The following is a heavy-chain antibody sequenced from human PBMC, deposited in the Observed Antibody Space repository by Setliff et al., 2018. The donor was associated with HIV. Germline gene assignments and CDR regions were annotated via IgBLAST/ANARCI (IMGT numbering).Heavy chain of an antibody. CDR1: GFSFRNSFYN. CDR2: IYTSGST. J-gene: IGHJ1*01. V-gene: IGHV4-61*05. Sequence: PSETLSLTCNVSGFSFRNSFYNWGWIRQPPGKGLEWIGHIYTSGSTNYNPSLKSRVTISVDTSKNQFSLKLSSVTAADTAVYYCARSLWLGDIQHWGQGTLVTVSS. D-gene: IGHD2-21*01. CDR3: ARSLWLGDIQH.